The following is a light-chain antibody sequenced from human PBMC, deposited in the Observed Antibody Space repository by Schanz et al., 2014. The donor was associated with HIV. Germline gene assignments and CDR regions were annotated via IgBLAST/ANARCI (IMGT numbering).Light chain of an antibody. CDR1: RNDVGTYNL. Sequence: QSALTQPASVSGSPGQSITISCTGTRNDVGTYNLVSWYQQHPGKAPQLMIYEVTKRPSGVSDRFSGSKSDNTASLTISGLQADDEADYYCAAWDDSLNGPVFGGGTKLTVL. J-gene: IGLJ2*01. CDR2: EVT. CDR3: AAWDDSLNGPV. V-gene: IGLV2-23*02.